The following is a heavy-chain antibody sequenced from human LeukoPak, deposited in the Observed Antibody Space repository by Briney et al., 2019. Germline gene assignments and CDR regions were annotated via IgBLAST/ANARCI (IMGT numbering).Heavy chain of an antibody. CDR1: GDSISSSRNHY. CDR3: ARMIGGYDYSFDY. Sequence: PSETLSLTCTVSGDSISSSRNHYGGWIRQPPGKGLEWIGSIYYSGSTYYDPSLKSRVTISVDTSKNQFSLKMTSVTAADTAVYYCARMIGGYDYSFDYWGQGTLVTVSS. D-gene: IGHD5-12*01. CDR2: IYYSGST. J-gene: IGHJ4*02. V-gene: IGHV4-39*01.